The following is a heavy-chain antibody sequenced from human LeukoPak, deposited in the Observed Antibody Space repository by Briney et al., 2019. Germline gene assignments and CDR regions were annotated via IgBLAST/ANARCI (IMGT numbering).Heavy chain of an antibody. Sequence: PSETLSLTCTVSGGSISSYYWSWIRQHPGKGLEWIGYIYYSGSTYYNPSLKSRVTISVDTSKNQFSLKLSSVTAADTAVYYCARDTYDYGDYGARAFDIWGQGTMVTVSS. CDR1: GGSISSYY. J-gene: IGHJ3*02. CDR3: ARDTYDYGDYGARAFDI. CDR2: IYYSGST. D-gene: IGHD4-17*01. V-gene: IGHV4-59*06.